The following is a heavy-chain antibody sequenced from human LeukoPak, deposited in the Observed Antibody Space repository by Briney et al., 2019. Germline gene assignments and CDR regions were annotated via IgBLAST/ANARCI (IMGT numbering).Heavy chain of an antibody. D-gene: IGHD7-27*01. CDR2: IYSGGST. CDR1: GFTVSSNY. J-gene: IGHJ5*02. CDR3: TRSWGSDNWFDP. Sequence: GGSLRLSCAASGFTVSSNYMTWVRQAPGEGLEWVSVIYSGGSTYYADSVKGRFTISRDNSKNTLYLQMNSLRAEDTAVYYCTRSWGSDNWFDPWGQGTLVTVSS. V-gene: IGHV3-53*01.